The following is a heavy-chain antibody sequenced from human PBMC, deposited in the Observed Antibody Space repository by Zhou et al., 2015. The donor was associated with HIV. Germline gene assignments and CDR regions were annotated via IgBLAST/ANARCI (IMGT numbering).Heavy chain of an antibody. J-gene: IGHJ2*01. CDR3: GRSLAASSGYWYFDL. CDR2: IIPMFATT. V-gene: IGHV1-69*01. CDR1: GGPFRNYG. Sequence: QVQLVQSGAEVKKPGSSVKVSCKASGGPFRNYGITWVRQAPGQGLEWVGGIIPMFATTNYAQKFQGRVSITADESSRTVYMELSGLRSEDTAVYYCGRSLAASSGYWYFDLWGRGTLVTVSS. D-gene: IGHD6-13*01.